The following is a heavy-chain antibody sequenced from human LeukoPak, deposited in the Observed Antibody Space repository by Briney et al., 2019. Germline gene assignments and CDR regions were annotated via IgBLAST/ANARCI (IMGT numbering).Heavy chain of an antibody. CDR1: GVTVSSNF. CDR2: IYGGGST. J-gene: IGHJ4*02. V-gene: IGHV3-53*01. CDR3: AKINREGVTTGSGGPGNFDY. D-gene: IGHD1-26*01. Sequence: GGSLRLSCAASGVTVSSNFMSWVRQAPGKGLEWVSVIYGGGSTYYADSVKGRFTISRDNSKNTLYLQMNSLRAEDTAVYYCAKINREGVTTGSGGPGNFDYWGQGTLVTVSS.